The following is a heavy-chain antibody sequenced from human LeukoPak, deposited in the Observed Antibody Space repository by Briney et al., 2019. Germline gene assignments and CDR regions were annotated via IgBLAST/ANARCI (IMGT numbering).Heavy chain of an antibody. CDR1: GGTFSSYA. CDR3: ARELLLPMATVTTVYFDY. J-gene: IGHJ4*02. V-gene: IGHV1-69*05. CDR2: IIPIFGTA. Sequence: SVKVSCKASGGTFSSYAISWVRQAPGQGLEWMGRIIPIFGTANYAQKFQGRVTITTDESTSTAYMELSSLRSEDTAVYYCARELLLPMATVTTVYFDYWGQGTLVTVSS. D-gene: IGHD4-17*01.